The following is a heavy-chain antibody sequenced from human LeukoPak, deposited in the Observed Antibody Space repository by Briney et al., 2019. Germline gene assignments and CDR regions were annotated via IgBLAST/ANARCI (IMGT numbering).Heavy chain of an antibody. CDR3: ARVESWDYYDSSGYYPDY. CDR2: ISAYNGNT. J-gene: IGHJ4*02. CDR1: GYTFTSYG. D-gene: IGHD3-22*01. Sequence: GASVKVSCKASGYTFTSYGISWVRQAPGQGLEWMGWISAYNGNTNYAQKLQGRVTMTTDTSTSTAYMELRSLRSDDTAVYYCARVESWDYYDSSGYYPDYWGQGTLVTVSS. V-gene: IGHV1-18*01.